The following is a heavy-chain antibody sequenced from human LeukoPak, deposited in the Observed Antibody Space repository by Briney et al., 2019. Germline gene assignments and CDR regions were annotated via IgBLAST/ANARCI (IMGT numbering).Heavy chain of an antibody. CDR1: GSTFSSYG. Sequence: GGSLRLSCAASGSTFSSYGMHWVRQAPGKGLEWVAVISYDGSNKYYADSVKGRFTISRDNSKNTLYLQMNSLRAEDTAVYYCARTLPILTGYYYDAFDIWGQGTMVTVSS. D-gene: IGHD3-9*01. V-gene: IGHV3-30*03. CDR3: ARTLPILTGYYYDAFDI. CDR2: ISYDGSNK. J-gene: IGHJ3*02.